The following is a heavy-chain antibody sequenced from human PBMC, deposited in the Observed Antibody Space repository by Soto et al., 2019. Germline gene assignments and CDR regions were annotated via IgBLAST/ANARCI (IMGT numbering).Heavy chain of an antibody. D-gene: IGHD3-10*01. CDR3: ARDNRGSGGNYCYGVEV. V-gene: IGHV6-1*01. CDR1: GDGVSSSSAT. J-gene: IGHJ6*02. Sequence: SQTLSLTCAISGDGVSSSSATWNWIRQSPSRGLECLGRAYYRSKWYIDYAVSVKGRININTDTSKNQLSLQLSSVTPEDTAVYYCARDNRGSGGNYCYGVEVWGQGTTVTVSS. CDR2: AYYRSKWYI.